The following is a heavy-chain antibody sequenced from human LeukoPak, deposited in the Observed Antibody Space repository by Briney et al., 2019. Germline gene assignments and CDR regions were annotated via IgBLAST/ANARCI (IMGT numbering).Heavy chain of an antibody. CDR1: GYTFTGYY. Sequence: ASVKVSCKASGYTFTGYYMHWVRQAPGQGLEWMGWINPNSGGTNYAQKFQGRVTMTRDTSISTAYMELSRLRSDGTAVYYSAREARITMVRGVESRAFDIWGQGTMVTVAS. CDR3: AREARITMVRGVESRAFDI. V-gene: IGHV1-2*02. D-gene: IGHD3-10*01. CDR2: INPNSGGT. J-gene: IGHJ3*02.